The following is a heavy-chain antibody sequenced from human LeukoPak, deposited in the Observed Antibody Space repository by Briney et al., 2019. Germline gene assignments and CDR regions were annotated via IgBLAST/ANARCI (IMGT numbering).Heavy chain of an antibody. D-gene: IGHD1-26*01. CDR3: ARDRVGGATSAFDS. J-gene: IGHJ3*02. CDR1: GGAISSYY. V-gene: IGHV4-59*13. Sequence: SETLSLTCTVSGGAISSYYWSWVRQPPGKGLEWIGFIYYSGSTNYNPSLKSRVAISVDRSKNQFSLKLSSVAAADTAVYYCARDRVGGATSAFDSWGQGTMVTASS. CDR2: IYYSGST.